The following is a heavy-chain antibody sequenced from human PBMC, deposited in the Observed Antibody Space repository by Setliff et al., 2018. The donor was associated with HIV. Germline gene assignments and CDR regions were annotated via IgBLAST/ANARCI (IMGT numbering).Heavy chain of an antibody. V-gene: IGHV3-7*01. CDR3: ACPKEGYYCARDTSRSDESAFDI. CDR2: IKQDGREK. Sequence: GGSLRLSCVASGFTFSRCWMSWVRQAPGKGLEWVGNIKQDGREKYYVDSVKGRFTISRDNAKNSLYLQMNSLRADDTAMYYCACPKEGYYCARDTSRSDESAFDIWGQGTMVTVSS. J-gene: IGHJ3*02. CDR1: GFTFSRCW. D-gene: IGHD3-22*01.